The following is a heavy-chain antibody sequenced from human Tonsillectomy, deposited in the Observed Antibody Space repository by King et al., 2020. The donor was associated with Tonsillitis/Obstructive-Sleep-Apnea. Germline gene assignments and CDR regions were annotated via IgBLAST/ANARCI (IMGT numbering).Heavy chain of an antibody. V-gene: IGHV1-18*01. CDR2: ISAFNGNT. Sequence: QLVQSGAEVRKPGASVKVSCKASGYTFTSYGITWVRQAPGQGLEWMGWISAFNGNTNYTQKLQGRVAMTTDTSTSTAYMELRSLRSDDPAVYYCAREAVLDFWSGPSLNYYFYYMDVWGKGTTVTVSS. D-gene: IGHD3-3*01. CDR3: AREAVLDFWSGPSLNYYFYYMDV. J-gene: IGHJ6*03. CDR1: GYTFTSYG.